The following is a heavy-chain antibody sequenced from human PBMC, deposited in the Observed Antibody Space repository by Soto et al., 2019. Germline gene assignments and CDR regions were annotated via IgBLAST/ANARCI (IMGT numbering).Heavy chain of an antibody. Sequence: ASVKVSCKASGYTFTSYGISWVRQAPGQGLEWMGWISAYNGNTNYAQKLQGRVTMTTDTSTSTAYMELRSLRSDDTAVYYCARLEYSSSWGTVYYFDYWGQGTLVTVSS. CDR3: ARLEYSSSWGTVYYFDY. CDR1: GYTFTSYG. D-gene: IGHD6-6*01. J-gene: IGHJ4*02. CDR2: ISAYNGNT. V-gene: IGHV1-18*01.